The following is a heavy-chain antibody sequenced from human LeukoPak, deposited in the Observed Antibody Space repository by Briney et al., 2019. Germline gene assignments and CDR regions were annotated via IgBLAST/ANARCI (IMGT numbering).Heavy chain of an antibody. D-gene: IGHD1-1*01. CDR1: GFTFSNYG. V-gene: IGHV3-30*02. Sequence: GGSLRLSCAASGFTFSNYGLHWVRQAPGKGLEWVAFIRSDGSEEYYTDSVKGRFTISRDNSKNTLYLQMNSLRAEDSAEYYCAKSLLTTATGTGRAFDIWGQGTPVTVSS. CDR3: AKSLLTTATGTGRAFDI. J-gene: IGHJ3*02. CDR2: IRSDGSEE.